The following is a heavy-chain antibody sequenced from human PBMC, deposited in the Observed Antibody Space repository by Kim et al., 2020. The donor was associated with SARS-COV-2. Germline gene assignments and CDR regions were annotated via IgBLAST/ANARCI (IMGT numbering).Heavy chain of an antibody. D-gene: IGHD3-16*02. CDR2: INPSGGST. Sequence: ASLKVSCKASGYTFTSDYMHWVRQAPGQGLEWMGIINPSGGSTSYAQKFQGRVTMTRDTSTSTVYMELSSLRSEDTAVYYCARDLPNYDYIWGSYRAFGGFDYWGQGTLVTVSS. J-gene: IGHJ4*02. V-gene: IGHV1-46*01. CDR1: GYTFTSDY. CDR3: ARDLPNYDYIWGSYRAFGGFDY.